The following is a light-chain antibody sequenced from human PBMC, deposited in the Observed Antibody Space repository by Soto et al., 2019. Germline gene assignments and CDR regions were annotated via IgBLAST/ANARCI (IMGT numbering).Light chain of an antibody. CDR1: QTISNW. CDR2: DAS. CDR3: QKYNSFWT. J-gene: IGKJ1*01. V-gene: IGKV1-5*01. Sequence: DIQMTQSPSTLSASVGDRVTISCRASQTISNWLAWYQQKSGKAPKLLIYDASSLESGVPSRFRGSGSGTEFTLTISCVQAEDFATYYCQKYNSFWTFGQGTKVEIK.